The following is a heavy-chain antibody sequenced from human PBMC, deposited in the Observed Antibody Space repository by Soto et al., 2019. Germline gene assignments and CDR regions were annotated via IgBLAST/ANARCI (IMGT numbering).Heavy chain of an antibody. Sequence: GGSLRLSCAASGFTFSSYAMSWVRQAPGKGLEWVSAISGSGGSTYYADSVKGRFTISRDNSKNTLYLQMNSLRAEDTAVYYCAKSLDRLEWLFIVKADYGMDVWGQGTTVTVSS. CDR3: AKSLDRLEWLFIVKADYGMDV. CDR2: ISGSGGST. CDR1: GFTFSSYA. D-gene: IGHD3-3*01. J-gene: IGHJ6*02. V-gene: IGHV3-23*01.